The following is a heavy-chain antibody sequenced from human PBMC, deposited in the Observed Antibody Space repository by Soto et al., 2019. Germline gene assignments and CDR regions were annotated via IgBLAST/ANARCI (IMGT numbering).Heavy chain of an antibody. CDR2: IYYSGST. Sequence: SETLSLTCAVFGGSISSGGYYWSWIRRHPGKGLEWIGYIYYSGSTYYNPSLKSRVTISVDTSKNQFSLKLSSVTAADTAVYYCARVRWTGGXSGYDFEMDYYYYGMDVWGQGTTVTVSS. J-gene: IGHJ6*02. V-gene: IGHV4-31*11. CDR3: ARVRWTGGXSGYDFEMDYYYYGMDV. D-gene: IGHD5-12*01. CDR1: GGSISSGGYY.